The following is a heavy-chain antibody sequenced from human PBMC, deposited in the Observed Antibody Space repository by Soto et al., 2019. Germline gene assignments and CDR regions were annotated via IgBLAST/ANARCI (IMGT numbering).Heavy chain of an antibody. V-gene: IGHV1-69*12. CDR2: IIPIFGTA. CDR1: GGTFSSYA. CDR3: ARGGQRLIGLDYYYYGMDV. Sequence: QVQLVQSGAEVKKPGSSVKVSCKASGGTFSSYAISWVRQAPGQGLEWMGGIIPIFGTANYAQKFQGRVRMTADESTGTAYRELSGLRSEDTAVYYCARGGQRLIGLDYYYYGMDVWGQGTTVTVSS. J-gene: IGHJ6*02. D-gene: IGHD6-25*01.